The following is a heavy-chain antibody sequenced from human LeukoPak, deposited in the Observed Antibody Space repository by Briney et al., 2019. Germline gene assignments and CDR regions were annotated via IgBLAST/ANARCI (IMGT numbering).Heavy chain of an antibody. D-gene: IGHD5-12*01. CDR3: ARDWLVANWFDP. J-gene: IGHJ5*02. CDR2: INPNSGGT. CDR1: GYTFTGYY. Sequence: ASVKVSCKASGYTFTGYYMHWVRQAPGQGLEWMGWINPNSGGTNYAQKFQGRVTMTRDTSISTAYMELSRLRSDDTAVYHCARDWLVANWFDPWGQGTLVTVSS. V-gene: IGHV1-2*02.